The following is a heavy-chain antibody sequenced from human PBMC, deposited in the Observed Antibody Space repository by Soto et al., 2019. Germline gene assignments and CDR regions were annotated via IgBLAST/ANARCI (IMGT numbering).Heavy chain of an antibody. D-gene: IGHD6-13*01. CDR3: AKDRGSWFFNWFDP. V-gene: IGHV3-9*01. CDR2: ISWNSGSI. J-gene: IGHJ5*02. CDR1: GFTFDDYA. Sequence: GGSLRLSCAASGFTFDDYAMHWVQQAPGKGLEWVSGISWNSGSIGYADSVKGRFTISRDNAKNSLYLQMNSLRAEDTALYYCAKDRGSWFFNWFDPWGQGTLVTVSS.